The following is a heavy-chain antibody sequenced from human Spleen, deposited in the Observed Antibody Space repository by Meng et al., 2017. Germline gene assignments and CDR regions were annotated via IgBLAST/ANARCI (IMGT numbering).Heavy chain of an antibody. Sequence: GESLKISCAASGFTFSSYAMSWVRQAPGKGLEWVSAISGSGGSTYYADSVKGRFTISRDNSKNTLYLQMNSLRAEDTAVYYCAKVMHPTLLFYFDYWGQGTLVTVSS. J-gene: IGHJ4*02. CDR1: GFTFSSYA. CDR3: AKVMHPTLLFYFDY. CDR2: ISGSGGST. V-gene: IGHV3-23*01. D-gene: IGHD2/OR15-2a*01.